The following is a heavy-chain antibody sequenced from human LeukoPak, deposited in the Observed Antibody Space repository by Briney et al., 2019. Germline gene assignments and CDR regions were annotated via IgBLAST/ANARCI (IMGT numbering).Heavy chain of an antibody. CDR3: ARDTGGRGWFDP. D-gene: IGHD2-8*02. Sequence: GGSLRLSCAASGFTFSSYEMNWVRQAPGKGLEWVSYISSSSSTIYYADSMKGRFTISRDNAKNSLFLQMNSLRAEDTAVYYCARDTGGRGWFDPWGQGTLVTVSS. CDR1: GFTFSSYE. CDR2: ISSSSSTI. V-gene: IGHV3-48*01. J-gene: IGHJ5*02.